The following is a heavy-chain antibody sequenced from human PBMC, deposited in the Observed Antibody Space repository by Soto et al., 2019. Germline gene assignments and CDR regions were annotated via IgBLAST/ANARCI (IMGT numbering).Heavy chain of an antibody. J-gene: IGHJ4*02. D-gene: IGHD5-18*01. Sequence: GGSLRLSCAASGFTFNIYAMSWVRQAPGKGLEWVSAISGSGGGTYYADSVEGRFTISRDNSKNTLYLQMNSLRAEDTAVYYCAKGGYNYGFLFDCWGQGTLVTVSS. CDR1: GFTFNIYA. CDR2: ISGSGGGT. CDR3: AKGGYNYGFLFDC. V-gene: IGHV3-23*01.